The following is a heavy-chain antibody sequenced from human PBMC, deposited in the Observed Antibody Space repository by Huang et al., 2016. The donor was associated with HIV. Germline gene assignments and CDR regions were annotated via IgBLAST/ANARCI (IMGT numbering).Heavy chain of an antibody. D-gene: IGHD3-16*01. V-gene: IGHV4-59*01. CDR2: THNRGST. J-gene: IGHJ2*01. CDR1: GGSISSNY. CDR3: ARGGWYLDL. Sequence: QVQLQESGPGLVKPSETLSLTCNVSGGSISSNYWRWIRQPPGKGLEWIGFTHNRGSTNYSPSLKSRVTMAVDTSKSQVSLNLISVTAADTAVYYCARGGWYLDLWGRGTLVTVSS.